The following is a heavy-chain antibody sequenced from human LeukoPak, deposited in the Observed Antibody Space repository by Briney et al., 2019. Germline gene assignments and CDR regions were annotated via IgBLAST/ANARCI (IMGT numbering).Heavy chain of an antibody. D-gene: IGHD4-23*01. V-gene: IGHV5-51*01. CDR3: ARKMNNSPYYFDY. CDR1: GYTFTTYW. CDR2: IYPGDSDT. Sequence: PGESLKISCKASGYTFTTYWIGWVRQMPGKGLECMGIIYPGDSDTTYSPSFQGQVTISADKYTTTASLQWSSLKASDTAMYYCARKMNNSPYYFDYWGQGTLVTVSS. J-gene: IGHJ4*02.